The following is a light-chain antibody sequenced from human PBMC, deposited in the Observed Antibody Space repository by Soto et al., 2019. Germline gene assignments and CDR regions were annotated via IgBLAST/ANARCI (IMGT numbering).Light chain of an antibody. V-gene: IGKV1-9*01. CDR2: AAS. CDR3: QQTYSAPLT. CDR1: QDIRSY. Sequence: DIQLTQAPSFLSASAGDTVTITCRASQDIRSYLAWYQQKAGRAPKLLIYAASTLQSEVPSRFSGSGSGTEFTLTISSLQPEDFATYYCQQTYSAPLTFGGGTKVEIK. J-gene: IGKJ4*01.